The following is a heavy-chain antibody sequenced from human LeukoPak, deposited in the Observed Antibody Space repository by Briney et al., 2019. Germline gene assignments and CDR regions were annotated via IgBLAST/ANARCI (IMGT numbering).Heavy chain of an antibody. CDR3: ARQYYYDSSGYYFGY. V-gene: IGHV4-39*01. CDR2: MYYSGST. D-gene: IGHD3-22*01. J-gene: IGHJ4*02. Sequence: GSLKLSCAASGFTFSSYAMSWIRQPPGTGLEWIGSMYYSGSTYYNPSLKSRVTISVDTSKNQFSLKLSSVTAADTAVYYCARQYYYDSSGYYFGYWGQGTLVTVSS. CDR1: GFTFSSYA.